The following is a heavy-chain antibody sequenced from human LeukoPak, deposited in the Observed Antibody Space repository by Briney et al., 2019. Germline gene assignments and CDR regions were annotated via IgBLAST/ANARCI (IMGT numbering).Heavy chain of an antibody. V-gene: IGHV3-48*03. Sequence: PGGSLRLSCAASGFTFSSYEMNWVRQAPGKGLEWVSYISSSGSTIYYADSVKGRFTISRDNAKNSLYLQMNSLRAEDTAVYYCASSGYSSGWYNDCWGQGTLVTASS. D-gene: IGHD6-19*01. CDR2: ISSSGSTI. CDR3: ASSGYSSGWYNDC. CDR1: GFTFSSYE. J-gene: IGHJ4*02.